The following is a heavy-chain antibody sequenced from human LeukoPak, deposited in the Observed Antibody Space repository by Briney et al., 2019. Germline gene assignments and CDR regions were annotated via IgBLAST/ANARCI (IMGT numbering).Heavy chain of an antibody. V-gene: IGHV3-23*01. Sequence: PGGSLRLSCAASGFTFGYYYMSGVRQAPGKGLEWVSAISGSGGSTYYADSVKGRFTISRDNSKNTLYLQMNSLRAEDTAVYYCAKDGSGSYFGYWGQGTLVTVSS. D-gene: IGHD3-10*01. J-gene: IGHJ4*02. CDR3: AKDGSGSYFGY. CDR2: ISGSGGST. CDR1: GFTFGYYY.